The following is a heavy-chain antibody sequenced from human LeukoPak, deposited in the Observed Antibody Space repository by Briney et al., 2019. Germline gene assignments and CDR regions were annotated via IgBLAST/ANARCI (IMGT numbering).Heavy chain of an antibody. V-gene: IGHV3-21*01. Sequence: PGGSLRLSCAAAGFTFSSYTLNWVRQAPGKGLEWVSSISSSSSYTYYADSVKGRFTISRDNAKKSLYLQMNSLRAEDTAVYYRARDSSGWFLGNWGQGTLVTVSS. CDR1: GFTFSSYT. CDR3: ARDSSGWFLGN. D-gene: IGHD6-19*01. J-gene: IGHJ4*02. CDR2: ISSSSSYT.